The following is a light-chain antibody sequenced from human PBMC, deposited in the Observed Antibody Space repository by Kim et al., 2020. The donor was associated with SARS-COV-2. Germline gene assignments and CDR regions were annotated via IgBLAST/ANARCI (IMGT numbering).Light chain of an antibody. CDR3: QQYGSSPRT. Sequence: EIVLTQSPGTLSLSPGERATLSCRASQSVSSSYLAWYQQQPGQAPSLLIYGASSRATGIPDRFSGSGSGTDFTLTISRLGPEDFAVYYCQQYGSSPRTFGQGTKVDIK. CDR2: GAS. J-gene: IGKJ1*01. CDR1: QSVSSSY. V-gene: IGKV3-20*01.